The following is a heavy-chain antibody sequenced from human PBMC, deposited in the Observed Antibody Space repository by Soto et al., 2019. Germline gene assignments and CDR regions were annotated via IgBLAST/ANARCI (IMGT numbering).Heavy chain of an antibody. CDR1: GYTFTSYA. J-gene: IGHJ6*03. CDR2: INAGNGNT. D-gene: IGHD3-10*01. Sequence: QVQLVQSGAEVKKPGASVKVSCKASGYTFTSYAMHWVRQAPGQRLEWMGWINAGNGNTKYSQKFKGRVTITRDTSASTASMELSSLRSEDTAVYYCASFPFTMVRGLWGWYMDVWGKGTTVTVSS. V-gene: IGHV1-3*01. CDR3: ASFPFTMVRGLWGWYMDV.